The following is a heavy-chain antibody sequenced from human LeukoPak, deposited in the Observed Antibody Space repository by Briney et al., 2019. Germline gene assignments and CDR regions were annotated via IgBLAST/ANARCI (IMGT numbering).Heavy chain of an antibody. Sequence: PGASLRLSCAASGFTFSSYAMSWVRQAPGKGLEWDSAISGSGGSTYYADSVKGRFTISRDNSKNTLYLQMNSLRAEDTAVYYCAKEYSSGWFDEGPTDYWGQGTLVTVSS. CDR3: AKEYSSGWFDEGPTDY. CDR1: GFTFSSYA. V-gene: IGHV3-23*01. D-gene: IGHD6-19*01. J-gene: IGHJ4*02. CDR2: ISGSGGST.